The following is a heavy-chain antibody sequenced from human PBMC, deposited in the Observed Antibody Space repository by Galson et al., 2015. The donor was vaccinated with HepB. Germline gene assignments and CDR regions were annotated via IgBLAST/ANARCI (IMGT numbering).Heavy chain of an antibody. Sequence: SVKVSCKASSDTFASYALNWVRQAPGQGLEWMGWISAYNGYTNYPQKFQGRVTMTTDTSTRTGYLELRSLRSDDTAMYYCARGGMATIGGPTFDLWGQGTLSPSP. D-gene: IGHD5-24*01. CDR3: ARGGMATIGGPTFDL. J-gene: IGHJ4*02. CDR2: ISAYNGYT. V-gene: IGHV1-18*01. CDR1: SDTFASYA.